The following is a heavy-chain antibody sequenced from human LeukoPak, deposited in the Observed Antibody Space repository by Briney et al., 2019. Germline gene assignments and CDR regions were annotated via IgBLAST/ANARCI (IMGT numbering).Heavy chain of an antibody. Sequence: GSLRLSCKASGFTFNMFWMAWVRQAPGKGLEWIGYIYYSGSTNYNPSLKSRVTISVDTSKNQFSLKLSSVTAADTAVYYCARGGYYGPFDYWGQGTLVTVSS. CDR2: IYYSGST. CDR1: GFTFNMFW. V-gene: IGHV4-59*08. D-gene: IGHD3-22*01. J-gene: IGHJ4*02. CDR3: ARGGYYGPFDY.